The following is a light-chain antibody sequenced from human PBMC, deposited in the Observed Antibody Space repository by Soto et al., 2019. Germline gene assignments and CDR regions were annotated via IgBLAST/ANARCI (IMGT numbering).Light chain of an antibody. CDR2: EVS. Sequence: QSALTQPASVSGSPGQSITISCSGTSSDVGDYKYVSWYQRHPGKVPKLMIYEVSHRPSGVPDRFSGSKSGNTAFLTISGLQADDEADYYCSSFTDSFTLVFGGGTQLPS. CDR3: SSFTDSFTLV. V-gene: IGLV2-14*01. CDR1: SSDVGDYKY. J-gene: IGLJ3*02.